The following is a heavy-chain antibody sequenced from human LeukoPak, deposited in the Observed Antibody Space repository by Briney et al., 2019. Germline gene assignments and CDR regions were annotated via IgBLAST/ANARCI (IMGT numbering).Heavy chain of an antibody. J-gene: IGHJ3*02. V-gene: IGHV5-51*01. CDR3: ATRGGYSYSDAFDI. Sequence: PGASLQISCQGSGYSFTSYWIGWVRQLPGKGLEWMGIIYPGDSDTRYSPSFQGQVTISADKSISTAYLQWSSLKASDTAMYYCATRGGYSYSDAFDIWGQGTMVTVSS. CDR1: GYSFTSYW. CDR2: IYPGDSDT. D-gene: IGHD5-18*01.